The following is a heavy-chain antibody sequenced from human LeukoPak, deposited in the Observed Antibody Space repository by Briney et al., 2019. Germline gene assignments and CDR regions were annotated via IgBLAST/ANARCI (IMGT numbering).Heavy chain of an antibody. V-gene: IGHV3-23*01. CDR1: GFTFSSYV. CDR2: ITGSSDST. J-gene: IGHJ4*02. D-gene: IGHD2-15*01. CDR3: AKGSANARPYYFDY. Sequence: GGSLRLSCAGSGFTFSSYVMSRVRQGPGKELEWVAAITGSSDSTYHADSVKGRFTISRDNSKNTLFLQMNSLRAEDTAVYYCAKGSANARPYYFDYWGQGTLVTVSS.